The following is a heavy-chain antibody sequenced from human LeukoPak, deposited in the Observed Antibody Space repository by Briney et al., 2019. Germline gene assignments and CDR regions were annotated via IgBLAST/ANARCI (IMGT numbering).Heavy chain of an antibody. D-gene: IGHD3-10*02. Sequence: GGSLRLSCAASGFAFSSFAMHWVRQAPGKGLEWVSLISYDGITEDYSDSVKGRFTISRDNAKNSLYLQMNSLRADDTAVYYCAELGITMIGGVWGKGTTVTIST. CDR2: ISYDGITE. CDR1: GFAFSSFA. CDR3: AELGITMIGGV. J-gene: IGHJ6*04. V-gene: IGHV3-30*04.